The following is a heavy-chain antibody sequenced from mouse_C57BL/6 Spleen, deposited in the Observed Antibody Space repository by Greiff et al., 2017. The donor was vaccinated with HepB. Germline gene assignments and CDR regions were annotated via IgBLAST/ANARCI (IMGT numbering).Heavy chain of an antibody. V-gene: IGHV1-52*01. J-gene: IGHJ3*01. CDR3: ARETAQATTWFAY. D-gene: IGHD3-2*02. Sequence: QVQLQQPGAELVRPGSSVKLSCKASGYTFTSYWMHWVKQRPIQGLEWIGNIDPSDSETHYNQKFKDKATLTVDNSSSTAYMQLSSLTSEDSAVYYCARETAQATTWFAYWGQGTLVTVSA. CDR1: GYTFTSYW. CDR2: IDPSDSET.